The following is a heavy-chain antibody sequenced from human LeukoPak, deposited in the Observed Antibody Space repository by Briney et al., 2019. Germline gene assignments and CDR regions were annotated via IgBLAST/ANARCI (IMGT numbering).Heavy chain of an antibody. J-gene: IGHJ5*02. V-gene: IGHV1-18*01. D-gene: IGHD1-1*01. CDR1: VPGFTSFV. Sequence: ASVKVSCRTSVPGFTSFVIAWVRQAPGQGLEWLGWLSPYTGHTNYAQTFWGRVTMTSDTPTRTVYMDLRSLRSDDTAVYYCARGQVDTTMILGGWFDRWGQGTLVTVSS. CDR2: LSPYTGHT. CDR3: ARGQVDTTMILGGWFDR.